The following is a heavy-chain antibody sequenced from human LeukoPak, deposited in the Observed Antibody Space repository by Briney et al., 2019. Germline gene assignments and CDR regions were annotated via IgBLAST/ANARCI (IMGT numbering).Heavy chain of an antibody. J-gene: IGHJ5*02. V-gene: IGHV4-4*08. CDR1: GGSISSYY. CDR3: ARGLAYIAYDILTGYYNNWFDP. D-gene: IGHD3-9*01. CDR2: IYTSGST. Sequence: SETLSLTCSVSGGSISSYYWNWIRQTPGKGLEWIGRIYTSGSTNYNPSLKSRVTISVDTSKNQFSLKLSSVTAADTAVYYCARGLAYIAYDILTGYYNNWFDPWGQGTLVTVSS.